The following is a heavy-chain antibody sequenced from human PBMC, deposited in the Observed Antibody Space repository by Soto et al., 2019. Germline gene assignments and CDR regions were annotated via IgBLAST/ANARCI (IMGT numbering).Heavy chain of an antibody. D-gene: IGHD2-15*01. CDR3: AHRLPTRGTLDNWFDP. Sequence: QITLKESGPTLVKPTQTLTLTCSFSGFSLSTSGVGVGWIRQPPGKALEWLALIYLDDDQRYSPSLKSRLTSTKDTSKNQVVLTMTNMDPVDTATYYCAHRLPTRGTLDNWFDPWGQGTLVTVSS. J-gene: IGHJ5*02. CDR2: IYLDDDQ. V-gene: IGHV2-5*02. CDR1: GFSLSTSGVG.